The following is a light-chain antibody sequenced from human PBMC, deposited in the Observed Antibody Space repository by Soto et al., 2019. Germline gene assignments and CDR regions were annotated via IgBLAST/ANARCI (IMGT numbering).Light chain of an antibody. CDR3: SSYTSSSTLVV. V-gene: IGLV2-14*01. Sequence: QSALTQPASVSGSPGQSITISCTGTTSDIGFYSYVAWFQQHPGKAPTLIIYDVTTRPSGVSNRFSGSKSGITASLTISALQAEDEADYYCSSYTSSSTLVVFGGGTKLTVL. CDR2: DVT. J-gene: IGLJ2*01. CDR1: TSDIGFYSY.